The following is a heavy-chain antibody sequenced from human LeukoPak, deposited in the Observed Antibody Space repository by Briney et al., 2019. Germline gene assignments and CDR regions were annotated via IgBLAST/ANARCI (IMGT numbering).Heavy chain of an antibody. J-gene: IGHJ4*02. CDR1: GGSINNYY. Sequence: SETLSLTCAVSGGSINNYYWSWIRQPAGKGLEWIGRIYTTGSTNYNPSLKSRITMSVDTSKNHFSLQLNSVTPEDTAVYYCARDSGSGWNHRPHYFDYWGQGTLVTVSS. CDR2: IYTTGST. CDR3: ARDSGSGWNHRPHYFDY. V-gene: IGHV4-4*07. D-gene: IGHD1-14*01.